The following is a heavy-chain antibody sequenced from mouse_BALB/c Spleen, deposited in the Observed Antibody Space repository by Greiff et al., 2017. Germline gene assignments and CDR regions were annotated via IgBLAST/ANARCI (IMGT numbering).Heavy chain of an antibody. CDR3: ARDDGYRYYFDY. CDR1: GFTFSSFG. Sequence: EVHLVESGGGLVQPGGSRKLSCAASGFTFSSFGMHWVRQAPEKGLEWVAYISSGSSTIYYADTVKGRFTISRDNPKNTLFLQMTSLRSEDTAMYYCARDDGYRYYFDYWGQGTTLTVSS. V-gene: IGHV5-17*02. J-gene: IGHJ2*01. D-gene: IGHD2-3*01. CDR2: ISSGSSTI.